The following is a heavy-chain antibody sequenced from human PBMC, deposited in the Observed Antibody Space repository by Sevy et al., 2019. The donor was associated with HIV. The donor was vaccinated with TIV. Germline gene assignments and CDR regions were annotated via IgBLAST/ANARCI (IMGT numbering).Heavy chain of an antibody. CDR2: IWYDGKNI. Sequence: GGSLRLSCGASGFTFSNAWMTWVRQAPGKGLEWVAVIWYDGKNIYYADSVKGRFTISRDNSHNTLYLQMNTLRVEDTAVYYCARQAGSTDWFHLDYWGQGTLVTVSS. CDR1: GFTFSNAW. D-gene: IGHD3-9*01. V-gene: IGHV3-33*08. J-gene: IGHJ4*02. CDR3: ARQAGSTDWFHLDY.